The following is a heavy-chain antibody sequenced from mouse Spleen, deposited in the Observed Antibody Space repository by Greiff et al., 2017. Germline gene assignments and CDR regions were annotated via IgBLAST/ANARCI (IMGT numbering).Heavy chain of an antibody. CDR2: INPNNGGT. J-gene: IGHJ2*01. D-gene: IGHD1-1*01. Sequence: EVQLQQSGPELVKPGASVKIPCKASGYTFTDYNMDWVKQSHGKSLEWIGDINPNNGGTIYNQKFKGKATLTVDKSSSTAYMELRSLTSEDTAVYYCAREGGPHYYGSSPHYFDYWGQGTTLTVSS. CDR1: GYTFTDYN. CDR3: AREGGPHYYGSSPHYFDY. V-gene: IGHV1-18*01.